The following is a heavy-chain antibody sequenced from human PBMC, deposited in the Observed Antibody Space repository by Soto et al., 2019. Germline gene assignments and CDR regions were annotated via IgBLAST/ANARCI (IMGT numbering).Heavy chain of an antibody. D-gene: IGHD5-18*01. Sequence: QVQLVESGGGVVQPGRSLRLSCAASGFTFSSYAMHWVRQAPGKGLEWVAVISYDGSNKYYADSVKGRFTISRDNSKNTLYLQMNSLRAEDTAVYYCARDPLWGTAMVLWYFDLWCRGTLVTVSS. CDR2: ISYDGSNK. CDR1: GFTFSSYA. CDR3: ARDPLWGTAMVLWYFDL. V-gene: IGHV3-30-3*01. J-gene: IGHJ2*01.